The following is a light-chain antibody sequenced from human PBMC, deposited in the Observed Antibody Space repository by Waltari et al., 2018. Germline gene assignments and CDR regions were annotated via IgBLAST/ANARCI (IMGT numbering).Light chain of an antibody. J-gene: IGLJ2*01. CDR3: SSYTSSSTPHVV. V-gene: IGLV2-14*01. CDR1: SSDVGGYNT. CDR2: DVS. Sequence: QSALTQPASVSGSPGQSITLSCTGTSSDVGGYNTVSWYQQHPGKAPKLIIDDVSKRPSGVSNRFSGSKSGNTASLTISGLQAEDEADYYCSSYTSSSTPHVVFGVGTNLTVL.